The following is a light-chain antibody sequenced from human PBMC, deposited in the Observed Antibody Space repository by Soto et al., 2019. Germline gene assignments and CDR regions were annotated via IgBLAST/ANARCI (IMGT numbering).Light chain of an antibody. J-gene: IGKJ1*01. CDR3: QQYVRSPPSWT. CDR2: DAS. Sequence: EIVLTQSPGTLSLSPGERASLSCRASQSVSSSYLAWYQQKPGQPPRLLIFDASSRATGIPDRFSGSGSGTDFTLTISSLEPEDFAVYYCQQYVRSPPSWTFGQGTKVEIK. CDR1: QSVSSSY. V-gene: IGKV3-20*01.